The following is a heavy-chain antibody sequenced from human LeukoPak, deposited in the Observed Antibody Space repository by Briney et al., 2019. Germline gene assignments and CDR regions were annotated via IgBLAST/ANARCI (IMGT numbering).Heavy chain of an antibody. V-gene: IGHV1-2*04. J-gene: IGHJ4*02. CDR2: INPNSGGT. CDR3: ARDRAHDAGTADY. CDR1: GYTFTGYY. Sequence: ASVKVSCKASGYTFTGYYMHWVRQAPGQGLEWMGWINPNSGGTNYAQKFQGWVTMTRDTSISTAYMELSRLRSDDTAVYYCARDRAHDAGTADYWGQGTLVTVSS. D-gene: IGHD6-13*01.